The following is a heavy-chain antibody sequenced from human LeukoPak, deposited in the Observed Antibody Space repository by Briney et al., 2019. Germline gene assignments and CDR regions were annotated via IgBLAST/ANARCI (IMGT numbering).Heavy chain of an antibody. V-gene: IGHV3-30*03. D-gene: IGHD6-6*01. CDR3: ASDMHSNSHGTFNS. CDR1: GFTFSDFG. CDR2: ISYDGDNN. Sequence: GGSLRLSCAASGFTFSDFGMTWVRQAPGKGLEWVAVISYDGDNNYYTDSVKGRFTISRDNSKNTLYLQMNSLRAEDSALYYCASDMHSNSHGTFNSWGQGTLVTVSS. J-gene: IGHJ4*02.